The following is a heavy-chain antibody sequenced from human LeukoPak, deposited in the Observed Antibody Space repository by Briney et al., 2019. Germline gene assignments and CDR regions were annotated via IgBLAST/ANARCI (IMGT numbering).Heavy chain of an antibody. CDR1: GLTFSSYW. J-gene: IGHJ1*01. D-gene: IGHD3-9*01. CDR2: IKQDGSEK. CDR3: TTSRTLDH. V-gene: IGHV3-7*05. Sequence: TGGSLRLSWAPAGLTFSSYWKNWVRQAPGQRLEWVATIKQDGSEKYYVDSLKGRFTISRDNAKNSLYLQMNNLPAEDTAVYYCTTSRTLDHWGQGTLVIVSS.